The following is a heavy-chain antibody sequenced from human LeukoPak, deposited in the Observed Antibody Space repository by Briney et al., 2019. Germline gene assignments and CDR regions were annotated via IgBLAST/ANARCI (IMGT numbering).Heavy chain of an antibody. CDR1: GYTFSTYV. CDR2: ISSNGDNI. Sequence: GGSLRLSCSVSGYTFSTYVMHWVRQAPGKGLEYVSAISSNGDNIYYADSVKGRFTISRDNSKNTLYLQMSSLRADDTAVYYCVRGTGYWGQGTLVTVSS. V-gene: IGHV3-64D*06. CDR3: VRGTGY. J-gene: IGHJ4*02.